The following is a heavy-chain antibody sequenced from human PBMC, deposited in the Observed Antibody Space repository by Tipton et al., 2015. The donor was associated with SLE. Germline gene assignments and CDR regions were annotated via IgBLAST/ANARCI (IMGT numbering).Heavy chain of an antibody. CDR1: GFTFDDYA. D-gene: IGHD2-15*01. CDR3: ARDCSGGSCYSGDAFDI. Sequence: SLRLSCAASGFTFDDYAMHWVRQAPGKGLEWVSSISSSSSYIYYADSVKGRFTISRDNAKNSLYLQMNSLRAEDTAVYYCARDCSGGSCYSGDAFDIWGQGTMVTVSS. CDR2: ISSSSSYI. J-gene: IGHJ3*02. V-gene: IGHV3-21*01.